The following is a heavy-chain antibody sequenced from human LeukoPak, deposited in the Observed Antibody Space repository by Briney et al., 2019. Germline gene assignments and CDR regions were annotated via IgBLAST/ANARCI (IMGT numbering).Heavy chain of an antibody. CDR3: ARDGSYYYGSGSPFDY. J-gene: IGHJ4*02. Sequence: PGWSLRLSCAASGFTFSSYAMHWVRQAPGKGLEYVSAISSNGGSTYYANSVKGRFTISRDNSKNTLYLQMGSQRAEDMAVYYCARDGSYYYGSGSPFDYWGQGTLVTVST. D-gene: IGHD3-10*01. CDR2: ISSNGGST. V-gene: IGHV3-64*01. CDR1: GFTFSSYA.